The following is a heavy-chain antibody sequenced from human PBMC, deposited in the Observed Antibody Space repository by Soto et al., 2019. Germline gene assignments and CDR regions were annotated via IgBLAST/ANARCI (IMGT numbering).Heavy chain of an antibody. CDR1: GFTFSNYG. CDR3: ARDFLSSFISSPHDVLYI. D-gene: IGHD3-3*02. V-gene: IGHV3-33*01. J-gene: IGHJ3*02. CDR2: IWYDGSKK. Sequence: SLRLSCAASGFTFSNYGLHWVRQVPGKCLDWVSVIWYDGSKKYYADSVRGRFIISRDNSKNTLFLQMTSLRVEDTGVYYCARDFLSSFISSPHDVLYIWGQGSMVTVSS.